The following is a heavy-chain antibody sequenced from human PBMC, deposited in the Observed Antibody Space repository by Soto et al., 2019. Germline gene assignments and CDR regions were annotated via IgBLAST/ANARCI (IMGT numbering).Heavy chain of an antibody. Sequence: PSETLSLTCTVSSGSISSSSYYWVWIRQPPGKGLEWIGSMHYTGSTYYNPSLRGRVTMSVDTPKNQLSLKLTSVTAADTAVHYCARQTVVPGRVGDLDSWGQGTLVTSPQ. J-gene: IGHJ4*02. V-gene: IGHV4-39*01. CDR1: SGSISSSSYY. D-gene: IGHD1-26*01. CDR3: ARQTVVPGRVGDLDS. CDR2: MHYTGST.